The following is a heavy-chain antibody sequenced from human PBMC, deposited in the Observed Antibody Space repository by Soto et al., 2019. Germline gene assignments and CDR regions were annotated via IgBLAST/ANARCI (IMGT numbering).Heavy chain of an antibody. CDR1: GYTFTSYG. CDR2: ISAYNGNT. V-gene: IGHV1-18*01. Sequence: ASVKVSCKASGYTFTSYGISWVRQAPGQGLERMGWISAYNGNTNYAQKLQGRVTMTTDTSTSTAYMELRSLRSDDTAVYYCARDPGVVVAATIRWFDPWGQGTLVTVSS. D-gene: IGHD2-15*01. CDR3: ARDPGVVVAATIRWFDP. J-gene: IGHJ5*02.